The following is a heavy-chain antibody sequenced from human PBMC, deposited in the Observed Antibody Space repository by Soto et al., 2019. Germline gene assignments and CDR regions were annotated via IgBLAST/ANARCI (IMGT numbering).Heavy chain of an antibody. D-gene: IGHD2-21*02. V-gene: IGHV4-31*03. CDR1: GGSIKNGDNY. CDR2: IYNNGAT. J-gene: IGHJ4*02. CDR3: ARVTREYGDSRFDY. Sequence: QVQLQESGPGLVKPSETLSLTCTVSGGSIKNGDNYWSWIRQFAGKGLEWIGYIYNNGATYYNPSLKSRVTIAVDTAKNQFSLNLSSVTAAYTALYYCARVTREYGDSRFDYWGQGSLVTVSS.